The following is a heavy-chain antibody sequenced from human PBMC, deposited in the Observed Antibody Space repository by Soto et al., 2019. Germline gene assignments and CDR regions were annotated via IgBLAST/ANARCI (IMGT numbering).Heavy chain of an antibody. V-gene: IGHV3-33*01. D-gene: IGHD3-10*01. J-gene: IGHJ6*02. Sequence: PGGSLRLSCAASGFTFSSYGMHWVRQAPGKGLEWVAVIWYDGSNKYYADSVKGRFTISRDNSKNTLYLQMNSLRAEDTAVYYCARKGSCYNSYYGMDVWGQGTTVTVSS. CDR3: ARKGSCYNSYYGMDV. CDR1: GFTFSSYG. CDR2: IWYDGSNK.